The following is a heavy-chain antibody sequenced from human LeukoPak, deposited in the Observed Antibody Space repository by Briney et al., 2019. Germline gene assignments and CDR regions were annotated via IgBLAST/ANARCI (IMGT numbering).Heavy chain of an antibody. CDR2: ISGSGGST. J-gene: IGHJ5*02. D-gene: IGHD3-10*01. Sequence: GGSLRLSCAASGFTFSSYAMSWVRQAPGKGLEWVSAISGSGGSTYYADSVKGRFTISRDNSKNTLYLQMNSLRAEDTAVYYCAKSGSGSYYKFWFDPWGQGTLVTVSS. V-gene: IGHV3-23*01. CDR1: GFTFSSYA. CDR3: AKSGSGSYYKFWFDP.